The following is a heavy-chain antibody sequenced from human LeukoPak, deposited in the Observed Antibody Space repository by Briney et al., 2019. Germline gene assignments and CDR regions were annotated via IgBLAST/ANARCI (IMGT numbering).Heavy chain of an antibody. J-gene: IGHJ3*02. CDR2: IWYDGSNK. CDR3: AKASGSGSYRNAFDI. D-gene: IGHD3-10*01. V-gene: IGHV3-33*06. Sequence: GGSLRLSCAASGFTFSNAWMSWVRQAPGKGLEWVAVIWYDGSNKYYADSVKGRFTISRDNSNNMLYLQMNSLRAEDTAVYYCAKASGSGSYRNAFDIWGQGTMVTVSS. CDR1: GFTFSNAW.